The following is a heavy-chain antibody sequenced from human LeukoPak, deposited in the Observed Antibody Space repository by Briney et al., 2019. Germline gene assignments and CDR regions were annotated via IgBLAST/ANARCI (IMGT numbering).Heavy chain of an antibody. J-gene: IGHJ4*02. V-gene: IGHV1-18*01. Sequence: ASVKVSCKASGYTFSKFVITWVRQAPGQGLESMGWISVHHGTTHYVEKFHDRLTLTTDTSTRTAYMELKSLTSDDTAVYYCARDLESDEGDYGDVLPGYWGQGTLVTVS. CDR1: GYTFSKFV. D-gene: IGHD4-17*01. CDR2: ISVHHGTT. CDR3: ARDLESDEGDYGDVLPGY.